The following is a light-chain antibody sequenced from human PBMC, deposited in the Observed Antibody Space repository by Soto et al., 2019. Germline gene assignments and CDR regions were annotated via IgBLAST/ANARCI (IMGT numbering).Light chain of an antibody. CDR2: RSN. CDR1: SSNIGSNY. V-gene: IGLV1-47*01. Sequence: QSVLTQPPSASGTPGQRVTISCSGSSSNIGSNYVYWFQQLPGTAPKLLIYRSNQRPSGVPDRFSGSKSDTSASLAISGLRSEDEADYYCAAGDDSLSGFYVFGTGTKLTVL. J-gene: IGLJ1*01. CDR3: AAGDDSLSGFYV.